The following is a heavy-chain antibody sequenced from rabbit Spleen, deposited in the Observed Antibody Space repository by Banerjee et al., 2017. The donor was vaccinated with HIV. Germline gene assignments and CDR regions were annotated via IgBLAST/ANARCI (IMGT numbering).Heavy chain of an antibody. CDR2: IYTSDGRT. V-gene: IGHV1S40*01. J-gene: IGHJ4*01. D-gene: IGHD4-1*01. CDR1: GFTISSSDF. CDR3: ARDLDGVIGWNFGW. Sequence: QSLVESGGGLVQPEGSLALSCKASGFTISSSDFMCWVRQAPGKGLEWIACIYTSDGRTYYASWAKGRFTISKTSSTVFLQMTSLTAADTATYFCARDLDGVIGWNFGWWGPGTLVTVS.